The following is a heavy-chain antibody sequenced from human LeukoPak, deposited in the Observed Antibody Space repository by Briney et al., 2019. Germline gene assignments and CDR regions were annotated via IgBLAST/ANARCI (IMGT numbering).Heavy chain of an antibody. D-gene: IGHD1-26*01. V-gene: IGHV3-23*01. CDR3: AKANSGSYSAFDI. J-gene: IGHJ3*02. Sequence: GGSLRLSCVASGFTFSSYAMSWVRQAPGKGLEWVSAISGSGGSTYYADSVKGRFTISRDNSKNTLYLQMNSLRAEDTAVYYCAKANSGSYSAFDIWGQGTMVTVSS. CDR2: ISGSGGST. CDR1: GFTFSSYA.